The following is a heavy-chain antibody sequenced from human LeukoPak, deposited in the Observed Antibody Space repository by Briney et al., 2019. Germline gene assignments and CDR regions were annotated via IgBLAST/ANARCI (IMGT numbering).Heavy chain of an antibody. J-gene: IGHJ4*02. V-gene: IGHV3-30*02. Sequence: GGSLRLSCAASGFTFSSYGMHWVRQAPGKGLEWVAFIRYDGSNKYYADSVKGRFTISRDNSKNTLYLQMNSLRAEDTAVYYCANPPPPTRWFGEIPLNDYWGQGTLVTVSS. CDR2: IRYDGSNK. CDR3: ANPPPPTRWFGEIPLNDY. D-gene: IGHD3-10*01. CDR1: GFTFSSYG.